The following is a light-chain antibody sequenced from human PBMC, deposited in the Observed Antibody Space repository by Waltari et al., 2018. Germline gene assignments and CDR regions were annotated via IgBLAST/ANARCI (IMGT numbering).Light chain of an antibody. Sequence: QSALTQPASVSGSPGQSLTISCIGTGRDVGNYNYVSWYQCHPGQAPKLMIYDVTERPSGVSDRFSGSKSGNTASLTISGLQTEDEAFYYCSSYTSDSTIVFGGGTRLTVL. CDR3: SSYTSDSTIV. CDR2: DVT. J-gene: IGLJ3*02. V-gene: IGLV2-14*03. CDR1: GRDVGNYNY.